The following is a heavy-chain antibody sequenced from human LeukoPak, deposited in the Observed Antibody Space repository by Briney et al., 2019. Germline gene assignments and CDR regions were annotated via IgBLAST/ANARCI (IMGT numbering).Heavy chain of an antibody. J-gene: IGHJ4*02. V-gene: IGHV3-11*01. CDR1: GFTFSDYY. Sequence: GGSLRLSCAASGFTFSDYYMSWIRQAPGKGLEWVSYISSSGSTIYYADSVKGRFTISRDNAKNSLYLQMNSLRAEDTAVYCCARVPYDSSGYYSIDFDYWGQGTLVTVSS. CDR2: ISSSGSTI. CDR3: ARVPYDSSGYYSIDFDY. D-gene: IGHD3-22*01.